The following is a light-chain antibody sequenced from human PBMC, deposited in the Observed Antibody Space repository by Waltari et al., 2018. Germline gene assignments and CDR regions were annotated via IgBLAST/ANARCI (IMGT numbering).Light chain of an antibody. V-gene: IGLV2-8*01. J-gene: IGLJ3*02. CDR2: EVT. CDR1: NSDLGDWHF. Sequence: QSALTQPPSASGSLGQSVTISCTGTNSDLGDWHFVSWHQQHPGKAPKTIIYEVTRRPSGVPDRFSGSKSGNTASLTVSGLQAEDEAYYYCSSYAGNNIWVFGGGTKVTVL. CDR3: SSYAGNNIWV.